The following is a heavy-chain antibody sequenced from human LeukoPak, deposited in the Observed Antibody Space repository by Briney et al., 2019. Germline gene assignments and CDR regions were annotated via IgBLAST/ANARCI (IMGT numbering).Heavy chain of an antibody. D-gene: IGHD3-10*02. J-gene: IGHJ4*02. CDR2: MSNSGENT. V-gene: IGHV3-30*18. CDR1: GFTFSSYP. Sequence: GGSLRLSCAASGFTFSSYPMQWVRQTPGKGLEWVGIMSNSGENTFYGEAVKGRFTISRDNSQNTLYLQMNSLRPEDTAVYYCAKGAASVSRYVYYGRRGTLDTVSS. CDR3: AKGAASVSRYVYY.